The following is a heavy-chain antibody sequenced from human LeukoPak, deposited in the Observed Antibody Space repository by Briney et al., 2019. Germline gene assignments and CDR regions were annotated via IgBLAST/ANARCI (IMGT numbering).Heavy chain of an antibody. D-gene: IGHD3-16*01. CDR1: GASISSYS. J-gene: IGHJ6*03. V-gene: IGHV4-59*08. CDR2: ISESGST. CDR3: ARQDALGKFPPPFYMDV. Sequence: SETLSLTCTVSGASISSYSRNWIRQPPGEGLEWIGCISESGSTNYNSSLENRVTLSLDTSKNEISLNLRSATVADTAVYYCARQDALGKFPPPFYMDVWGKGTTVIVS.